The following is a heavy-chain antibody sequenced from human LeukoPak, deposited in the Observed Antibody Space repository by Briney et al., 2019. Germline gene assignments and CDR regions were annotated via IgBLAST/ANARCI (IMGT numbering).Heavy chain of an antibody. CDR1: GYTFTSYD. CDR2: MNPNSGNT. V-gene: IGHV1-8*01. Sequence: ASVKVSCKASGYTFTSYDINWVRQATGQGLEWMGWMNPNSGNTGYAQKFQGRVTMTRNTSISTAYMELSSLRSEDTAVYYCARGSHTYYYASSGYENWGQGTLVTVSS. J-gene: IGHJ4*02. D-gene: IGHD3-22*01. CDR3: ARGSHTYYYASSGYEN.